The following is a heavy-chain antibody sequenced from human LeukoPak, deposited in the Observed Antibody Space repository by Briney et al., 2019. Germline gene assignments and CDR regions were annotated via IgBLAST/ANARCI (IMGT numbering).Heavy chain of an antibody. Sequence: GGSLRLSCAASGFTFSRYWMHWVRHTPGKGLVWVSRINGDGSTTSYADSVKGGFTISRDNAKNTLYLQMNSLRAEDTAVYYCATGNYYDSRGYYTFGHWGQGTLVTVSS. V-gene: IGHV3-74*01. J-gene: IGHJ1*01. D-gene: IGHD3-22*01. CDR3: ATGNYYDSRGYYTFGH. CDR1: GFTFSRYW. CDR2: INGDGSTT.